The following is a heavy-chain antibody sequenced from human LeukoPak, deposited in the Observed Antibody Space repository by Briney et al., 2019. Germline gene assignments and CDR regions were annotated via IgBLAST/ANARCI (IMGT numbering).Heavy chain of an antibody. CDR2: ISYDGSNK. CDR3: AKDGGTRPQGAFDI. V-gene: IGHV3-30*18. Sequence: PGGSLRLSCAASGFTFSSYGMHWVRQAPGKGLEWVAVISYDGSNKYYADSVKGRFTISRDNSKNTLYLQMNSLRAEDTAVYYCAKDGGTRPQGAFDIWGQGTMVTVSS. D-gene: IGHD3-16*01. CDR1: GFTFSSYG. J-gene: IGHJ3*02.